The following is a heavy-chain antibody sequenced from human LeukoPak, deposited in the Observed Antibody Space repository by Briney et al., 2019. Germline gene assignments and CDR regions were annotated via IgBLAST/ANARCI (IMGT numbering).Heavy chain of an antibody. V-gene: IGHV3-64*04. CDR1: GFTFSSYA. D-gene: IGHD3-10*01. Sequence: GGSLRLSCSASGFTFSSYAMHWVRQAPGKGLEYVSAISSNGGSTYYADSVKGRFTISRDNSKNTLYLQMNSLRAEDTAVYYCAKDRGSGRVRGVIINYWGQGTLVTVSS. J-gene: IGHJ4*02. CDR2: ISSNGGST. CDR3: AKDRGSGRVRGVIINY.